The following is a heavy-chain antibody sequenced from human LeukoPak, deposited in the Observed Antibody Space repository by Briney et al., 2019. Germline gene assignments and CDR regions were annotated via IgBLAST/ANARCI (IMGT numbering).Heavy chain of an antibody. CDR1: GFTFSNYG. CDR2: ISYDGNGK. CDR3: AKDRGTGWYGGFDY. Sequence: GRSLRLSCVASGFTFSNYGMHWVRQAPGKGLEWVAFISYDGNGKNYADSVKGRFTVSRDNSKNTLYLQMNSLRPEDTAVYFCAKDRGTGWYGGFDYWGQGALVTVS. V-gene: IGHV3-30*18. D-gene: IGHD6-19*01. J-gene: IGHJ4*02.